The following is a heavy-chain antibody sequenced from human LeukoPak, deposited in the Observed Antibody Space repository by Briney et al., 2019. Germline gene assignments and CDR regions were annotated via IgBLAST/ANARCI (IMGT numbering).Heavy chain of an antibody. CDR3: ARFDSYGGQYYFDY. CDR2: VNPTSGGT. J-gene: IGHJ4*02. V-gene: IGHV1-2*02. D-gene: IGHD4-23*01. CDR1: GYTFTSYY. Sequence: ASVKVSCKTSGYTFTSYYMHWVRQAPGQGLEWMGWVNPTSGGTNYAQKFQGRVTITADKSTSTAYMELSSLRSEDTAVYYCARFDSYGGQYYFDYWGQGTLVTVSS.